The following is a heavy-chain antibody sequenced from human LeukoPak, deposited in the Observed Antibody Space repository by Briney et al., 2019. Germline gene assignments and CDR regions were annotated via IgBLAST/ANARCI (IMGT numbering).Heavy chain of an antibody. J-gene: IGHJ4*02. V-gene: IGHV4-34*01. CDR3: ARREYSSSWYVEAKRLRPTRFDY. CDR1: GGSFSGYY. D-gene: IGHD6-13*01. CDR2: INHSGST. Sequence: SETLSLTCAVYGGSFSGYYWSWIRQPPGKGLEWIGEINHSGSTNYNPSLKSRVTISVDTSKNQFSLKLSSVTAADTAVYYCARREYSSSWYVEAKRLRPTRFDYWGQGTLVTVSS.